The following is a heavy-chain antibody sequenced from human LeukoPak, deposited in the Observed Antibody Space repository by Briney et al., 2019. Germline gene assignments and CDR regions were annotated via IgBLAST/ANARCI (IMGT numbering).Heavy chain of an antibody. V-gene: IGHV3-30-3*01. CDR2: ISYDGSNK. J-gene: IGHJ4*02. CDR1: GFTFSSYA. D-gene: IGHD5-18*01. Sequence: GGSLRLSCAASGFTFSSYAMHWVRQAPGKGLEWVAVISYDGSNKYYADSVKGRFTISRDNSKNTLHLQMNSLRAEDTAVYYCARAVGVQLWLNYFDYWGQGTLVTVSS. CDR3: ARAVGVQLWLNYFDY.